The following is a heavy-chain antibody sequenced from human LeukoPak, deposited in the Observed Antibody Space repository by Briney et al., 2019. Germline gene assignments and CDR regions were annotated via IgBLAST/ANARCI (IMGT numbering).Heavy chain of an antibody. J-gene: IGHJ3*02. Sequence: SVKVSCKASGGTFSSYTISWVRQVPGQGLEWMGRIIPILGIANYAQKFQGRVTITANKSTSTAYMELSSLRSEDTAVYYCARGGTVVPAAPDAFDIWGQGTMVTVSS. V-gene: IGHV1-69*02. D-gene: IGHD2-2*01. CDR1: GGTFSSYT. CDR2: IIPILGIA. CDR3: ARGGTVVPAAPDAFDI.